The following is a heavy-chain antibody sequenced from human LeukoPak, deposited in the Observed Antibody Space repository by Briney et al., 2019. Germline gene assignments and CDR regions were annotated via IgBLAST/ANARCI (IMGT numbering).Heavy chain of an antibody. Sequence: PSETLSPTCAVYGGSFRGYYWSWIRQPPGKGLEWIGEINHSGSTNYNPSLKSRVTISVDTSKNQFSLKLSSVTAADTAVYYCARVVKGYDYIWGSFTYFDYWGQGTLVTVSS. D-gene: IGHD3-16*01. V-gene: IGHV4-34*01. CDR3: ARVVKGYDYIWGSFTYFDY. CDR2: INHSGST. J-gene: IGHJ4*02. CDR1: GGSFRGYY.